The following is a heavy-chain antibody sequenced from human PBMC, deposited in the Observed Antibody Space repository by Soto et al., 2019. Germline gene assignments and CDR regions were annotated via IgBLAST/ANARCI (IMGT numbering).Heavy chain of an antibody. CDR3: AGASELRENYYGMDV. CDR1: GGTFSSYA. V-gene: IGHV1-69*10. J-gene: IGHJ6*02. D-gene: IGHD1-7*01. CDR2: IIPILGIA. Sequence: ASVKVSCKASGGTFSSYAISWVRQAPGQGLEWMGGIIPILGIANYAQKFQGRVTITADKSTSTAYMELSSLRSEDTAVYYCAGASELRENYYGMDVWGQGTTVTVSS.